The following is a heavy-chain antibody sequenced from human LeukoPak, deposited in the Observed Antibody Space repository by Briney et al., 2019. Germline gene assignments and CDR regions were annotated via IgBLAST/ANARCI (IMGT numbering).Heavy chain of an antibody. V-gene: IGHV3-30*03. CDR2: ISNDGSNK. CDR3: ARDYFDSGDYYDAFDI. J-gene: IGHJ3*02. Sequence: GGSLRLSCAASGFTFSTYGMHWVRQAPGKGLERVAVISNDGSNKYYGDSVKGRFTISRDNAKNSLYLQMNSLRAEDTAVYYCARDYFDSGDYYDAFDIWGQGTMVTVSS. D-gene: IGHD3-22*01. CDR1: GFTFSTYG.